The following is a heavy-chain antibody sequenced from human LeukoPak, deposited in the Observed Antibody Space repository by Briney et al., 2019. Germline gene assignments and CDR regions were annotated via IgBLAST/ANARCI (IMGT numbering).Heavy chain of an antibody. CDR2: IYYSGST. D-gene: IGHD6-13*01. CDR3: ARISSSNWYNERGAFDV. V-gene: IGHV4-39*07. CDR1: GGSISSSSYY. J-gene: IGHJ3*01. Sequence: SETLSLTCTVSGGSISSSSYYWGWIRQPPGKGLEWIGSIYYSGSTYYNPSLKSRVTISVDTSRNQFSLKLRSVTAADTAVYYCARISSSNWYNERGAFDVWGQGTMVTVSS.